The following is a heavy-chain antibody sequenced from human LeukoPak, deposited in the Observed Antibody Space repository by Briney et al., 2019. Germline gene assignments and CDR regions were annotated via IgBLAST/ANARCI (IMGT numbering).Heavy chain of an antibody. Sequence: GESLKISCKGSGYSFTSYWIGWVRQMPGKGLEGMGIIFPGDSDSRYSPSFQGQVTISADKSITTAYLQWSSLKASDTAMYLCARMRDAYPDYWGQGTLLTVSS. CDR2: IFPGDSDS. J-gene: IGHJ4*02. CDR1: GYSFTSYW. D-gene: IGHD5-24*01. CDR3: ARMRDAYPDY. V-gene: IGHV5-51*01.